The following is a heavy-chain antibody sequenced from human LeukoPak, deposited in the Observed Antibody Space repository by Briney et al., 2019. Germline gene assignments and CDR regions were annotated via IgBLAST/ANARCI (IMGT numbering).Heavy chain of an antibody. V-gene: IGHV3-15*01. Sequence: GGSLRLSCAASGFTFSNAWMSWVRQAPGKWLEWVGRIRSKTDGGTTDYAAPVKGRFTISRDDSKNTLYLQMNSLKTEDTAVYYCTTELVEYSGYDLKYYFDYWGQGTLVTVYS. CDR1: GFTFSNAW. CDR2: IRSKTDGGTT. CDR3: TTELVEYSGYDLKYYFDY. J-gene: IGHJ4*02. D-gene: IGHD5-12*01.